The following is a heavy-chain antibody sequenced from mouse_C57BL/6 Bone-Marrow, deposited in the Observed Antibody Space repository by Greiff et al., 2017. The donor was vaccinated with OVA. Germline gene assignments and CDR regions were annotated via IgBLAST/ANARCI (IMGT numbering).Heavy chain of an antibody. J-gene: IGHJ2*01. Sequence: QVHVKQPGAELVKPGASVKMSCKASGYTFTSYWITWVKQRPGQGLEWIGDIYPGSGSTNYNEKFQSKATLTVDTSSSTAYMQLSSLTSEDSAVYYCASPLSSDYWGQGTTLTVSS. V-gene: IGHV1-55*01. CDR1: GYTFTSYW. CDR2: IYPGSGST. CDR3: ASPLSSDY. D-gene: IGHD6-1*01.